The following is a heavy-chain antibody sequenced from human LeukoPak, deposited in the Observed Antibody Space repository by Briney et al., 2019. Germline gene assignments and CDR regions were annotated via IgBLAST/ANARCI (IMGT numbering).Heavy chain of an antibody. D-gene: IGHD2-15*01. V-gene: IGHV4-39*01. CDR2: ISSSGST. J-gene: IGHJ4*02. CDR3: ARRMVAATPGHY. CDR1: GGSISGSSYY. Sequence: PSETLSLTCTVSGGSISGSSYYCGWSRQPPGEGLEWIGSISSSGSTYYNPSLKSRVTISVDTSKNQFSLKLSSVTAADTAVYYCARRMVAATPGHYWGQGTLVTISS.